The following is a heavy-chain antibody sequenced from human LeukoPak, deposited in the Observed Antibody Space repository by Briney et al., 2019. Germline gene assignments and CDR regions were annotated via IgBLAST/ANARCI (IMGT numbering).Heavy chain of an antibody. CDR3: ARHFSGAAAPLPFDY. D-gene: IGHD6-13*01. V-gene: IGHV4-59*08. J-gene: IGHJ4*02. CDR2: IYYSGYT. Sequence: SQTLSLTRTVSGGSISNYYWSWIRQPPAKGLEWIGYIYYSGYTNYNPSLKSRVTISLDTSKNQFSLKLRSVTAADTAVYYCARHFSGAAAPLPFDYWGQGTLVSVSS. CDR1: GGSISNYY.